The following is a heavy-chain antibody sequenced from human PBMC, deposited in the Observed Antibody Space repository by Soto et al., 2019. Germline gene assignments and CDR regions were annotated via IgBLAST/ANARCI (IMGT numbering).Heavy chain of an antibody. CDR3: ARGREIRDYGDHGLGYYYYYGMDV. CDR2: INHSGST. D-gene: IGHD4-17*01. Sequence: SETLSLTCAVYGGSFSGYYWSWIRQPPGKGLEWIGEINHSGSTNYNPSLKSRVTISVDTSKNQFSLKLSSVTAADTAVYYCARGREIRDYGDHGLGYYYYYGMDVWGQGTTVTVSS. J-gene: IGHJ6*02. CDR1: GGSFSGYY. V-gene: IGHV4-34*01.